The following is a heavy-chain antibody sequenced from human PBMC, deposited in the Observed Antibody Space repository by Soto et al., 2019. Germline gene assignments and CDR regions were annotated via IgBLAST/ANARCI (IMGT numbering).Heavy chain of an antibody. CDR3: AKDEGAVVPGTIDY. J-gene: IGHJ4*02. CDR2: ISGSGGSV. D-gene: IGHD2-2*01. V-gene: IGHV3-23*01. CDR1: GFTFSTYA. Sequence: GGSLRLSCAASGFTFSTYAMNWVRQAPGMGLEWVSCISGSGGSVYYVDAVKGRFTISRDNSKNTVFLQMNSLRAEDTAVYYCAKDEGAVVPGTIDYWGQGALVTVSS.